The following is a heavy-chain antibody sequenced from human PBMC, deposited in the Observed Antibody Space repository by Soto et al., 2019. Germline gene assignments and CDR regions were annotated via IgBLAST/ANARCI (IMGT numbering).Heavy chain of an antibody. J-gene: IGHJ4*02. V-gene: IGHV1-18*04. CDR2: ISAYNGYT. D-gene: IGHD2-15*01. Sequence: QVQLVQSGTEVKKPGASVKVSCKASGYTFTNYGISWVRQAPGQGLEWMGISAYNGYTNYTQKLQCRVTMTTDKSTSTAYMELRSLRSDDTAVYYCARGIRLPIDYWGQGTLVTVSS. CDR3: ARGIRLPIDY. CDR1: GYTFTNYG.